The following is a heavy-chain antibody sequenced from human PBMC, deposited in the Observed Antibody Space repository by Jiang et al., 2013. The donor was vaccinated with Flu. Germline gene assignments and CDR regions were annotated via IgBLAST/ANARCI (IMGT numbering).Heavy chain of an antibody. CDR2: ISYDVSKK. V-gene: IGHV3-30*18. J-gene: IGHJ4*02. CDR1: GFSFSNYG. D-gene: IGHD4-23*01. CDR3: VKVQWELGLVLDS. Sequence: VQLVESGGGVVQPGRSLRLSCLASGFSFSNYGLHWVRQAPGKGLEWVASISYDVSKKXYTDSVKGRFTISRDNSKNTLYLQMNSLRPEDTAVYYCVKVQWELGLVLDSWGQGTLVTSPQ.